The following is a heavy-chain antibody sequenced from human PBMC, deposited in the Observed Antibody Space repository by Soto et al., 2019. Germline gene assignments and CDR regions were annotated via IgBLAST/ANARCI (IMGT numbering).Heavy chain of an antibody. Sequence: QMVESGGGLTQAGGSLRLSCVGSGFFFNNYDMHWVRQVRGKGLEWVSAIGAADDPYYSVSVKGRFIVSRDNAQNSFYFQRTNLRAADTPIFFGARAYTGKLPRRGDYYYALDVWGRGTTVTVSS. CDR2: IGAADDP. D-gene: IGHD2-15*01. V-gene: IGHV3-13*05. CDR3: ARAYTGKLPRRGDYYYALDV. J-gene: IGHJ6*02. CDR1: GFFFNNYD.